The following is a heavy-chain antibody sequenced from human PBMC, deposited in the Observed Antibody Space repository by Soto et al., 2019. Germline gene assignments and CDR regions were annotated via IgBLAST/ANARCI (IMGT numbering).Heavy chain of an antibody. CDR3: AGSPGLSRISGTTLGA. CDR2: INGDGSST. J-gene: IGHJ5*01. CDR1: GFTFSSHW. V-gene: IGHV3-74*01. Sequence: EVQLVESGGGLVQPGGSLRLSCAASGFTFSSHWMHWVRQAPGKGLVWVSRINGDGSSTSYADSVKGRFTIPRDKAKNMLYLQVTSLRADDTAVYYCAGSPGLSRISGTTLGAWGQGTLVTVSS. D-gene: IGHD1-7*01.